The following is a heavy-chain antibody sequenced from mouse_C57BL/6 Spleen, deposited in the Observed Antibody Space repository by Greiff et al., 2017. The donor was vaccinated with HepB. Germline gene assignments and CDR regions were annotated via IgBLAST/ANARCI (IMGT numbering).Heavy chain of an antibody. V-gene: IGHV1-74*01. CDR1: GYTFTSYW. CDR3: AIGGGYDGFAY. Sequence: VQLKQPGAELVKPGASVKVSCKASGYTFTSYWMHWVKQRPGQGLEWIGRIHPSDSDTNYNQKFKGKATLTVDKSSSTAYMQLSSLTSEDSAVYYCAIGGGYDGFAYWGQGTLVTVSA. J-gene: IGHJ3*01. CDR2: IHPSDSDT. D-gene: IGHD1-2*01.